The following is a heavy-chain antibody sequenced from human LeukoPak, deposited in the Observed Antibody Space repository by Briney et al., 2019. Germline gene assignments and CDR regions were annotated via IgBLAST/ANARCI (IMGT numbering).Heavy chain of an antibody. V-gene: IGHV1-18*01. CDR1: GYTFTSYG. D-gene: IGHD2-15*01. J-gene: IGHJ3*02. CDR2: ISAYNGNT. Sequence: ASVTVSCKASGYTFTSYGISWVRQAPGQGLEWMGWISAYNGNTNYAQKLQGRVTMTTDTSTSTAYMELRSLRSDDTAVYYCARGMVVAARLDAFDIWGQGTMVTVSS. CDR3: ARGMVVAARLDAFDI.